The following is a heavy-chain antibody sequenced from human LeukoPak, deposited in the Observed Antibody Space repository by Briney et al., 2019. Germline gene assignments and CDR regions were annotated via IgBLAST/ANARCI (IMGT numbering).Heavy chain of an antibody. V-gene: IGHV3-23*01. D-gene: IGHD1-26*01. Sequence: PGGSPRLSCAASGFTFSDYYMSWIRQAPGKGLEWVSAISGSGGSTYYADSVKGRFTISRDNSKNTLYLQMNSLRAEDTAVYYCAKDHAVGATFDYWGQGTLVTVSS. J-gene: IGHJ4*02. CDR1: GFTFSDYY. CDR3: AKDHAVGATFDY. CDR2: ISGSGGST.